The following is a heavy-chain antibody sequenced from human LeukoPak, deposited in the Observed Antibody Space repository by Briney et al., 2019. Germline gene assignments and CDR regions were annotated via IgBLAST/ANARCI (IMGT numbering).Heavy chain of an antibody. J-gene: IGHJ5*02. CDR1: GYSISSSYY. Sequence: TSETLSLTCTVSGYSISSSYYWSWIRQPPGKGLEWIGYIYYSGSTNYNPSLKSRVTISVDTSENQFSLKLSSVTAADTAVYYCARADGIVGATVWFDPWGQGTLVTVSS. D-gene: IGHD1-26*01. CDR3: ARADGIVGATVWFDP. CDR2: IYYSGST. V-gene: IGHV4-61*01.